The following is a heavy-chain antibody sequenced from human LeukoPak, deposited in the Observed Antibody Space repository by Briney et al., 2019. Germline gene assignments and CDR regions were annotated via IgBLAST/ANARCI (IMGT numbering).Heavy chain of an antibody. J-gene: IGHJ4*02. D-gene: IGHD3-22*01. Sequence: SETLSLTCTVPGGSISSYYWSWIRQPPGKGLEWIGYIYYSGSTDYNPSPKSRVTISVDTSKNQFSLKLSSVTAADTAVYYCARGRGKYYYDSSGYYAGWGQGTLVTVSS. V-gene: IGHV4-59*01. CDR2: IYYSGST. CDR1: GGSISSYY. CDR3: ARGRGKYYYDSSGYYAG.